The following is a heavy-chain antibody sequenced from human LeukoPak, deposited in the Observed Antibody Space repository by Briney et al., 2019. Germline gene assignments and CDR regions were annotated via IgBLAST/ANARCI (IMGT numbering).Heavy chain of an antibody. D-gene: IGHD4-23*01. CDR1: GYTFTTYD. J-gene: IGHJ5*02. CDR3: ARGPNKSDGGNSGSAWFDP. V-gene: IGHV1-8*01. Sequence: ASVKVSCKASGYTFTTYDINWVRQATGQGLEWMGWMNPNSGNTGYAQKFQGSVTMTRNTSISTAYMELSSLRSEDTAVYYCARGPNKSDGGNSGSAWFDPWGQGTLVTVSS. CDR2: MNPNSGNT.